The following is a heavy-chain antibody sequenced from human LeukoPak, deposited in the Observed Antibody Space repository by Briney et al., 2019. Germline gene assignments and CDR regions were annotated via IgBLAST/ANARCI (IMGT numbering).Heavy chain of an antibody. J-gene: IGHJ4*02. CDR3: AIYRLPHDY. D-gene: IGHD4-11*01. CDR1: GYTFTGYY. Sequence: ASVKVSCKASGYTFTGYYMHWVRQAPGQGLEWMGRINPNSGGTNYAQKFQGRVTMTTDTSTSTAYMELRSLRSDDTAVYYCAIYRLPHDYWGQGTLVTVSS. CDR2: INPNSGGT. V-gene: IGHV1-2*06.